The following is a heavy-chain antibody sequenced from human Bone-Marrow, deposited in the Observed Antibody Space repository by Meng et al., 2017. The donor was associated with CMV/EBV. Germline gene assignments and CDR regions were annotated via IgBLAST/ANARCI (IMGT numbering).Heavy chain of an antibody. CDR2: INPNSGGT. CDR3: ARDWSVGSLYWFYP. CDR1: GYTFTGYY. D-gene: IGHD3-10*01. Sequence: ASVKVSCKASGYTFTGYYMHWVRQAPGQGLEWMGWINPNSGGTNYAQKFQGRVTMTRDTSISTAYMELSRLRSDDTAVYYCARDWSVGSLYWFYPWGQGTLVTVSS. J-gene: IGHJ5*02. V-gene: IGHV1-2*02.